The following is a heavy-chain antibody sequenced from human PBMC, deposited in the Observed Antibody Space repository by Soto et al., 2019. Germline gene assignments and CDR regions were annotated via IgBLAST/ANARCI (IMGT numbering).Heavy chain of an antibody. D-gene: IGHD3-10*01. CDR2: TSYDGANI. Sequence: GGSLRLSXAASGFTFSNYAMHWVRQAPGKGLEWVAVTSYDGANIYYADSVKGRFTISRDNSKNTLYLQMDSLRDEDTAVYFCAKDSTFGDRGNYFDYWGHGTLVTVSS. CDR1: GFTFSNYA. J-gene: IGHJ4*01. V-gene: IGHV3-30*18. CDR3: AKDSTFGDRGNYFDY.